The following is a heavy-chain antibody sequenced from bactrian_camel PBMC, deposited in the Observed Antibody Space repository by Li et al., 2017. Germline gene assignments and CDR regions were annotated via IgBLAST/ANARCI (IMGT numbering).Heavy chain of an antibody. D-gene: IGHD5*01. CDR2: IYSEGGHT. J-gene: IGHJ4*01. CDR1: GTAASGHC. V-gene: IGHV3S1*01. Sequence: HVQLVESGGGSVQAGGSLRLSCEATGTAASGHCMGWFRQAPGKEREAVAVIYSEGGHTYYGDFVKGRFTISQDHAKNTVFLQMSNLKADDTAMYYCVAGWRLPWNRCVDSGTWGAPNYWGQGTQVTVS. CDR3: VAGWRLPWNRCVDSGTWGAPNY.